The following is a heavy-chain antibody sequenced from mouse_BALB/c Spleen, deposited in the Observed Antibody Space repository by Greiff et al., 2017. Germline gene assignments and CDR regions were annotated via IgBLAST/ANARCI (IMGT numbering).Heavy chain of an antibody. J-gene: IGHJ3*01. CDR2: IRNKANGYTT. CDR3: ARAHYGYDGAWFAY. Sequence: DVQLVESGGGLVQPGGSLRLSCATSGFTFTDYYMSWVRQPPGKALEWLGFIRNKANGYTTEYSASVQGRFTISRDNSQSILYLQMNTLRAEDSATYYWARAHYGYDGAWFAYWGQGTLVTVSA. CDR1: GFTFTDYY. V-gene: IGHV7-3*02. D-gene: IGHD2-2*01.